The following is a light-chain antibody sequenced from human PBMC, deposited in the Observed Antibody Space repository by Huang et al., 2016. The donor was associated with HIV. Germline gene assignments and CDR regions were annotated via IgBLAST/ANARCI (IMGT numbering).Light chain of an antibody. CDR3: QQVNAYPLT. V-gene: IGKV1-9*01. Sequence: IQMIQFPSSLSVSVGDSVTITCRASQAINNYVAWYQQRPGKVPKLLVYAASTLQRWFPSRFSGSGSGTDFALSISRLQPEDSANYYCQQVNAYPLTFGGGTKVEI. CDR1: QAINNY. CDR2: AAS. J-gene: IGKJ4*01.